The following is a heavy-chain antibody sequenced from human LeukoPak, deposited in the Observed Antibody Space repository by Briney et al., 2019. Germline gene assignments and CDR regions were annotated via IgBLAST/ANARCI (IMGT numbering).Heavy chain of an antibody. D-gene: IGHD3-10*02. CDR2: MWHDGSIG. J-gene: IGHJ4*02. V-gene: IGHV3-33*01. CDR1: GFTFSTYV. CDR3: ARGQIERRSMIGDY. Sequence: QTGGSLRLSCAASGFTFSTYVMHWVRQTPGKGLEWVAFMWHDGSIGYYEDSVKGRFTISRDSSKNSLYLQMNSLRVEDTAVYYCARGQIERRSMIGDYWGQGTLVTVSS.